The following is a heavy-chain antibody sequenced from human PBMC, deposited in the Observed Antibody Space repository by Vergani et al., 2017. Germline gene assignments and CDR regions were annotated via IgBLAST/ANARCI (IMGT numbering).Heavy chain of an antibody. D-gene: IGHD2/OR15-2a*01. CDR1: GFSLSTSGVG. CDR2: IFWDDDK. V-gene: IGHV2-5*02. J-gene: IGHJ4*02. Sequence: QITLRESGPTLVKPTQTLTLTCTFSGFSLSTSGVGVGWIRQPPGNALDWLALIFWDDDKRYSPSLKSRLTITKDTSKNQVVLTMTNMDPVDTATYYCAHSTSAPVDFDYWGQGTLVTVSS. CDR3: AHSTSAPVDFDY.